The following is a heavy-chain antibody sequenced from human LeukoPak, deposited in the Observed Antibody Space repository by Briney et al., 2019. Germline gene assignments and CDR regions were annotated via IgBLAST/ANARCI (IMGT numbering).Heavy chain of an antibody. J-gene: IGHJ4*02. Sequence: PGGSLRLSCVASGFTFSSYWMHWVRQAPGKGLGWVSRINPDGSSVSYADSVKGRFTSSRDNAKNTLYLQMNSLRAEDTAVYYCASLIASRADYYWSQGTLVTVSS. CDR1: GFTFSSYW. D-gene: IGHD2/OR15-2a*01. CDR3: ASLIASRADYY. V-gene: IGHV3-74*01. CDR2: INPDGSSV.